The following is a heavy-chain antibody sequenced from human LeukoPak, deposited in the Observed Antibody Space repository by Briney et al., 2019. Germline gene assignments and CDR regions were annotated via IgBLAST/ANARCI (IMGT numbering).Heavy chain of an antibody. CDR1: GFTFSSYW. J-gene: IGHJ6*03. CDR3: TRVVFGSSWYNYYYYYYMDV. CDR2: IRSKAYGGTT. D-gene: IGHD6-13*01. V-gene: IGHV3-49*04. Sequence: GGSLRLSCAASGFTFSSYWMSWVRQAPGKGLEWVGFIRSKAYGGTTEYAASVKGRFTISRDDSKSIAYLQMNSLKTEDTAVYYCTRVVFGSSWYNYYYYYYMDVWGKGTTVTISS.